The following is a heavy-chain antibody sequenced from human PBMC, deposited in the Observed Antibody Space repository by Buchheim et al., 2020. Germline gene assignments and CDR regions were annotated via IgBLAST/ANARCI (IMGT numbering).Heavy chain of an antibody. D-gene: IGHD5-12*01. CDR1: GFTVSSNY. CDR3: ARGPPRGYSGYGKTYYFDY. CDR2: IYSGGST. J-gene: IGHJ4*02. Sequence: EVQLVESGGGLVQPGGSLRLSCAASGFTVSSNYMSWVRQAPGKGLERVSVIYSGGSTYYADSVKGRFTISRDNSKNTLYLQMNSLRAEDTAVYYCARGPPRGYSGYGKTYYFDYWGQGTL. V-gene: IGHV3-66*01.